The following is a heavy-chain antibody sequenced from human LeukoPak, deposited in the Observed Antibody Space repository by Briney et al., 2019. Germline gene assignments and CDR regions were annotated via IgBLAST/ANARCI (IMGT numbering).Heavy chain of an antibody. Sequence: GASVNLSCKASRYTFTVDTMEWGRQAPGQGLEWMGWINPNSGSTNYAQKFQGRVTMTRDTSISTAYMELSRLRSDDTAVYYCARDCYNSAWYPYHVRLLWRRETTVTVSS. CDR2: INPNSGST. CDR3: ARDCYNSAWYPYHVRLL. D-gene: IGHD5-24*01. CDR1: RYTFTVDT. V-gene: IGHV1-2*02. J-gene: IGHJ6*02.